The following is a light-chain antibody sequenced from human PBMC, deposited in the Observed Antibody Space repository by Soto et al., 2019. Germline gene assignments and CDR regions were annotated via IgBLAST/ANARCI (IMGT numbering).Light chain of an antibody. CDR3: SSYAGSYTWV. CDR1: SSDVGGYDY. Sequence: QSALTQPRSVSGSPGQSVTITCTGTSSDVGGYDYVSWCQQHPGKAPKLIIYDVTKRPSGVPDRFSGSKSGITASLTISGFQAEDEADYYCSSYAGSYTWVFGGGTKLTVL. V-gene: IGLV2-11*01. J-gene: IGLJ2*01. CDR2: DVT.